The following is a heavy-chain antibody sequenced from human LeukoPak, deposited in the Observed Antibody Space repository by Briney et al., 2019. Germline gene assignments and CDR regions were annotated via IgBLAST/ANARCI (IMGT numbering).Heavy chain of an antibody. CDR3: ARGGAAPTPYYYYYYMDV. CDR2: IYSGGST. J-gene: IGHJ6*03. V-gene: IGHV3-53*01. Sequence: PGGTLRLSCAASGFTVSSNYMSWVRQAAGKGPEWVSVIYSGGSTYYADSVKGRFTISRDNSKNTLYLQMNSLRAEDTAVYYCARGGAAPTPYYYYYYMDVWGKGTTFTVSS. CDR1: GFTVSSNY. D-gene: IGHD6-13*01.